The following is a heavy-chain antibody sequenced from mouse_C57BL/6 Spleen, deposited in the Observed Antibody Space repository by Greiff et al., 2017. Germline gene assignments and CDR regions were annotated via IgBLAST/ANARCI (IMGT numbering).Heavy chain of an antibody. D-gene: IGHD2-1*01. CDR2: IWSGGST. Sequence: QVQLQQSGPGLVQPSQSLSITCTVSGFSLTSYGVHWVRQPPGKGLEWLGVIWSGGSTDYNAAFISRLSISKDNSKSQVFFKMNSLQADDTAIYYCAKEAIYYGNYGYYAMDYWGQGTSVTVSS. CDR1: GFSLTSYG. J-gene: IGHJ4*01. V-gene: IGHV2-4*01. CDR3: AKEAIYYGNYGYYAMDY.